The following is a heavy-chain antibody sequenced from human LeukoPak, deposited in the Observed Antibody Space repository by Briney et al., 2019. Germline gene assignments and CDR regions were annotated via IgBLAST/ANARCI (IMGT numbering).Heavy chain of an antibody. CDR3: ARVSGFVAGLLDY. CDR2: INPNSGGT. Sequence: ASVKVSCKASGYTFTGYYMHWVRQAPGQGLEWMGRINPNSGGTNYAQKFQGRVTMTRDTSISTAYMELSRLRSEDTAVYYCARVSGFVAGLLDYWGQGTLSPSPQ. J-gene: IGHJ4*02. D-gene: IGHD6-19*01. CDR1: GYTFTGYY. V-gene: IGHV1-2*06.